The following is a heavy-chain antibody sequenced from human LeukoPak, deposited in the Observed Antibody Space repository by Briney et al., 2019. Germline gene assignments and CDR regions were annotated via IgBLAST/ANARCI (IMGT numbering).Heavy chain of an antibody. CDR3: ARYYDGTGSQDTFDI. J-gene: IGHJ3*02. CDR2: IKQDGSER. CDR1: GFTFSSFW. V-gene: IGHV3-7*01. D-gene: IGHD3-22*01. Sequence: GGSLGLSCAASGFTFSSFWMTWVRQAPGKGLGWVANIKQDGSERFYVDSVKGRFTISRDNAKNSLYLQMNSLRVEDTAVYYCARYYDGTGSQDTFDIWGPGTMVTVSS.